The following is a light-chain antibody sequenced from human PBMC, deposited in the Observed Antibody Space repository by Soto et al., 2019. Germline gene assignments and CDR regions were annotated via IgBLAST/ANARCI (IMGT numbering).Light chain of an antibody. CDR3: QQYNNWPPL. CDR2: GAS. CDR1: QSVSSN. V-gene: IGKV3-15*01. J-gene: IGKJ3*01. Sequence: EIVMTQSPATLSVSPGERATLSCRASQSVSSNLAWYQQKPGQAPRLHIYGASTRATGIPARFSGSGSGTEFTLTISSLQSEDFAVYYCQQYNNWPPLFGPGTKVDIK.